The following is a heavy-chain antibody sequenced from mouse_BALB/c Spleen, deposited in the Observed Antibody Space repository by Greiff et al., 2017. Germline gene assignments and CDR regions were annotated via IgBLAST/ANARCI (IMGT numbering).Heavy chain of an antibody. CDR2: ISDGGSYT. V-gene: IGHV5-4*02. D-gene: IGHD2-1*01. CDR3: ARAYGNYEDYYAMDY. J-gene: IGHJ4*01. CDR1: GFTFSDYY. Sequence: EVNVVESGGGLVKPGGSLKLSCAASGFTFSDYYMYWVRQTPEKRLEWVATISDGGSYTYYPDSVKGRFTISRDNAKNNLYLQMSSLKSEDTAMYYCARAYGNYEDYYAMDYWGQGTSVTVSS.